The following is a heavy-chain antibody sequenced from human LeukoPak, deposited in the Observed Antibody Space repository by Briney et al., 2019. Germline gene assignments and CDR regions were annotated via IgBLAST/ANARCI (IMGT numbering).Heavy chain of an antibody. CDR1: GGTFSSYA. V-gene: IGHV1-69*13. D-gene: IGHD3-16*01. CDR3: ATDCDYVWGVDY. J-gene: IGHJ4*02. CDR2: IIPIFGTA. Sequence: SVKVSCKASGGTFSSYAISWVRQAPGHGLEWMGGIIPIFGTANYAQKFQGRVTITADESTSPAYMELSSLSSEDTGGYYCATDCDYVWGVDYWGQGTLVTVSS.